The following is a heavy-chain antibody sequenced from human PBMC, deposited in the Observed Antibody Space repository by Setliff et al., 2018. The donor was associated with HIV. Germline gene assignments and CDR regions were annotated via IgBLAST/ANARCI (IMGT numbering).Heavy chain of an antibody. Sequence: GGSLRLSCAATGSIFSISYMHWVRQAPGRGLEWVSLISSDGSTTTYADSVKGRFTISRDNSRYTLSLQLNSLRAEDTAVYYCARERATSFDVRTLYPREYFHHWGQGTLVTVSS. CDR2: ISSDGSTT. J-gene: IGHJ1*01. D-gene: IGHD3-10*02. CDR3: ARERATSFDVRTLYPREYFHH. V-gene: IGHV3-74*03. CDR1: GSIFSISY.